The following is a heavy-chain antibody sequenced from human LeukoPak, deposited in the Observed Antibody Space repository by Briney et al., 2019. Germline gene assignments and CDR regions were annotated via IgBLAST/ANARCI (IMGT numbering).Heavy chain of an antibody. CDR3: ARQRYSSGWYGY. V-gene: IGHV4-59*08. CDR2: IYYSGST. D-gene: IGHD6-19*01. J-gene: IGHJ4*02. Sequence: SETLSLTCTVSGGSISSYYWSWIRQPPGKGLEWIGYIYYSGSTNYNPSLKSRVTISVDTSKNQFSLKLSSVTAADAAVYYCARQRYSSGWYGYWGQGTLVTVSS. CDR1: GGSISSYY.